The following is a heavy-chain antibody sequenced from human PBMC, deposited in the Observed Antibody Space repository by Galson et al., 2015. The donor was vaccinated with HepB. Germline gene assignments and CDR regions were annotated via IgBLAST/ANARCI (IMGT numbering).Heavy chain of an antibody. CDR3: ARDSGDWNQDY. Sequence: SLRLSCAGSGFTVSSNYMNWVRPAPGKGLEWVSVIYGGGSTHYADSVRGRFTISRDNSKNTLYLEMNSLRAEDTALYYCARDSGDWNQDYWGQGTLVTVSS. J-gene: IGHJ4*02. D-gene: IGHD1-1*01. CDR1: GFTVSSNY. CDR2: IYGGGST. V-gene: IGHV3-66*01.